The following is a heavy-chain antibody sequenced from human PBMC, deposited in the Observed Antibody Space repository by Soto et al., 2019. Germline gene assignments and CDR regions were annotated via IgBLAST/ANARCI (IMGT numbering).Heavy chain of an antibody. D-gene: IGHD6-13*01. V-gene: IGHV6-1*01. CDR2: TYYRSKWYN. CDR3: AREIVAAGRNYYYYATVV. Sequence: SQTLSLTCAISGDSVSSNSAAWNWIRQSPSRGLEWLGRTYYRSKWYNDYAVSVKSRITINPDTSKNQFSLQLNSVTHEDTAVYYCAREIVAAGRNYYYYATVVWGQGTPVTVYS. J-gene: IGHJ6*02. CDR1: GDSVSSNSAA.